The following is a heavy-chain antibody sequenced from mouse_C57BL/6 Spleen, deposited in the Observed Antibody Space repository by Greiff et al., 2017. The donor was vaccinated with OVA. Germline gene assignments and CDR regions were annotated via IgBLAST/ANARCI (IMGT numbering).Heavy chain of an antibody. CDR3: ARRTGTDWFAY. V-gene: IGHV1-22*01. CDR2: INPNNGGT. D-gene: IGHD4-1*01. J-gene: IGHJ3*01. CDR1: GYTFTDYN. Sequence: EVKLMESGPELVKPGASVKLSCKASGYTFTDYNMHWVKQSPGKSLEWIGYINPNNGGTSYNQKFKGKATLTVNKSSNTAYMEHRSLTSEDSAVNYCARRTGTDWFAYWGQGTLVTVSA.